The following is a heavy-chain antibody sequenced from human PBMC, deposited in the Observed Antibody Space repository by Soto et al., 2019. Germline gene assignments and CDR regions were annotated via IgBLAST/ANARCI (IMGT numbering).Heavy chain of an antibody. CDR3: AKRGGDYDSRYHYYMDV. D-gene: IGHD3-16*01. CDR1: GVTFSSYA. Sequence: PGGSLRLSCAASGVTFSSYAMNWVRQSPGKGLEWVGSIRGSGSSAYYPDSVEGRFTISRDNSKNTPYLQMNSLRAEDTAVYYCAKRGGDYDSRYHYYMDVWGKGTTVTVSS. V-gene: IGHV3-23*01. J-gene: IGHJ6*03. CDR2: IRGSGSSA.